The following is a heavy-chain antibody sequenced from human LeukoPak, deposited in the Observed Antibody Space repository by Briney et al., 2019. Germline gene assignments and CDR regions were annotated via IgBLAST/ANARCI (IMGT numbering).Heavy chain of an antibody. D-gene: IGHD3-10*01. CDR2: ISAYNGIT. J-gene: IGHJ4*02. Sequence: ASVKVSCKASGYTFPSYGISWVRHAPGHGLEWMGWISAYNGITNYAQKLQGRVTITTDTSTSTAYMERRSLRSDDTAVYYCARDKGPIYYGSGSYREFDYWGQGTLVTVSS. V-gene: IGHV1-18*01. CDR1: GYTFPSYG. CDR3: ARDKGPIYYGSGSYREFDY.